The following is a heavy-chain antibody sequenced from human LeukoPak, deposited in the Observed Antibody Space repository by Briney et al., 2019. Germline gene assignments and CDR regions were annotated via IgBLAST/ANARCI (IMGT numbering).Heavy chain of an antibody. V-gene: IGHV3-15*01. CDR2: IRSKTDGGTT. D-gene: IGHD7-27*01. Sequence: GGSLRLSCAASGFTFSGSAMHWVRQASGKGVEWVGRIRSKTDGGTTEYAAPVKGRFTISRDDSKNTLYLQMNSLKTEDTAVYYCTTDTSGDDYWGQGTLVTVSS. CDR1: GFTFSGSA. J-gene: IGHJ4*02. CDR3: TTDTSGDDY.